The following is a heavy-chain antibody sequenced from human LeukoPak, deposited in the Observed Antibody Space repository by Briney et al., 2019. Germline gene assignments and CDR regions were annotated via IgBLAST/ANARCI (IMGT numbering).Heavy chain of an antibody. J-gene: IGHJ4*02. CDR1: GFTFSNYA. D-gene: IGHD1-14*01. CDR3: AREDRPGFDY. V-gene: IGHV3-7*01. CDR2: IKQDGSEK. Sequence: GGSLRLSCAASGFTFSNYAMIWVRQAPGKGLEWVANIKQDGSEKYYVDSVKGRFTISRDNAKNSLYLQMNSLRAEDTAVYYCAREDRPGFDYWGQGTLVTVSS.